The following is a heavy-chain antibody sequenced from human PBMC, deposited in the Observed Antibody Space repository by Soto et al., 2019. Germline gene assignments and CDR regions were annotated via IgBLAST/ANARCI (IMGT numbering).Heavy chain of an antibody. CDR1: GFTFSSYA. CDR3: AKFTPHILTGYDYYYMDV. D-gene: IGHD3-9*01. Sequence: GGSLRLSCAASGFTFSSYAMSWVRQAPGKGLEWVSAISGSGGSTYYADSVKGRFTISRDNSKNTLYLQMNSLRAEDTALFYCAKFTPHILTGYDYYYMDVWGKGTTVTVSS. J-gene: IGHJ6*03. V-gene: IGHV3-23*01. CDR2: ISGSGGST.